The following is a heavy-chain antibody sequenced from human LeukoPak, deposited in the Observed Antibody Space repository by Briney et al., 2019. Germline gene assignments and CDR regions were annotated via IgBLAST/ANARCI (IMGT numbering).Heavy chain of an antibody. CDR1: GGSCSGYY. CDR3: ARGRGIAAAANDFDY. J-gene: IGHJ4*02. D-gene: IGHD6-13*01. CDR2: IHHSGSN. Sequence: KASETLSRNCAVYGGSCSGYYWKWIRQPPRKGLEWIGEIHHSGSNNYSPSLKSRVTISIDTSKNQFSLNLNSVTAADTAVYYCARGRGIAAAANDFDYWGQGTLVTVSS. V-gene: IGHV4-34*01.